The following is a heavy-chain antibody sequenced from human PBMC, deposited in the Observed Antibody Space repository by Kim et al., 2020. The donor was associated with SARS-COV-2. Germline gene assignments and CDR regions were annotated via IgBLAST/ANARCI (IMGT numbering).Heavy chain of an antibody. CDR3: AKSRRPKLSSATPTPVDP. CDR2: VSAKGGFA. CDR1: GFDFGDYA. V-gene: IGHV3-23*01. Sequence: GGSLRLSCAASGFDFGDYAMGWVRQAPGKGPEWVSEVSAKGGFATYADSVKGRFIIARDNIKYAVYLQMNRLRAEDTAIYYCAKSRRPKLSSATPTPVDPWGQGTLVTVSS. D-gene: IGHD6-19*01. J-gene: IGHJ5*02.